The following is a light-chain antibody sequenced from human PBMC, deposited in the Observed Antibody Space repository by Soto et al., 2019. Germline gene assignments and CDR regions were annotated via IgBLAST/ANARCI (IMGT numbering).Light chain of an antibody. V-gene: IGKV1-39*01. CDR3: QQSYSTLTWT. CDR2: AAS. J-gene: IGKJ1*01. CDR1: QSISSY. Sequence: DIQVTQHPSSLSASVGDRVTITCRASQSISSYLNWYQQKPGKAPKLLIYAASSLQSGVPSRFSGSGSGTDFTLTISSLQPEDFATYYCQQSYSTLTWTFGQGTKVDIK.